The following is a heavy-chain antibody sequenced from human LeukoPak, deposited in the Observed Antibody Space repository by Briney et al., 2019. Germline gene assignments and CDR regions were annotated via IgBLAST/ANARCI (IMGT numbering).Heavy chain of an antibody. D-gene: IGHD3-3*01. CDR1: GGTFSSYA. CDR2: IIPIFGTA. Sequence: ASVKVSCKASGGTFSSYAISWVRQAPGQGLEWMGGIIPIFGTANYAQKFQGRVTITADESTSTAYMELSSLRSEDTAVYYCARCRWAPSAWSGTTYNWFDPWGQGTLVTVSS. V-gene: IGHV1-69*13. CDR3: ARCRWAPSAWSGTTYNWFDP. J-gene: IGHJ5*02.